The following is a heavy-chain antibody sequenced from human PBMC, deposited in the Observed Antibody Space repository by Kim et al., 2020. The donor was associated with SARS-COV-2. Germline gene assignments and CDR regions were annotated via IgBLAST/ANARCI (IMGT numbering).Heavy chain of an antibody. CDR2: INPSGGST. D-gene: IGHD3-10*01. CDR3: ARAYGSGSYETNFDY. Sequence: ASVKVSCKASGYTFMSYYMHWVRQAPGQGLEWMGIINPSGGSTSYAQKFQGRVTMTRDTSTSTVYMELSSLRSEDTAVYYCARAYGSGSYETNFDYWGQGTLVTVFS. V-gene: IGHV1-46*01. J-gene: IGHJ4*02. CDR1: GYTFMSYY.